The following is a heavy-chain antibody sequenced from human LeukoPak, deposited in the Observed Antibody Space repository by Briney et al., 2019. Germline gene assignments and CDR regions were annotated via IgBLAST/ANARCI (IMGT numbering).Heavy chain of an antibody. CDR2: IFYSGST. CDR3: AGDIQHDTAMVNWFDP. V-gene: IGHV4-39*07. CDR1: GGSISRSSYY. J-gene: IGHJ5*02. Sequence: PSETLSLTCIVSGGSISRSSYYWAWIRQPPGKGREGIANIFYSGSTNYNPSLKSRVTISVDTSKNQLSLKLTSVTAADTAVYYCAGDIQHDTAMVNWFDPWGQGTLVTVSS. D-gene: IGHD5-18*01.